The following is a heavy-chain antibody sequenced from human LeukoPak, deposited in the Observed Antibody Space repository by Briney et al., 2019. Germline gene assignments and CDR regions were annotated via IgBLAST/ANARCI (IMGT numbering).Heavy chain of an antibody. D-gene: IGHD3-10*01. CDR3: ARIYGSGSFWDY. J-gene: IGHJ4*02. CDR1: GFTFTNYE. Sequence: GGSLRLSCAASGFTFTNYEMNWVRQAPGKGLEWISYSSSSGSRIYYADSVKGRFTISRDNAKNSLYLQMNSLRVEDTAVYYCARIYGSGSFWDYWGQGALVTVSS. V-gene: IGHV3-48*03. CDR2: SSSSGSRI.